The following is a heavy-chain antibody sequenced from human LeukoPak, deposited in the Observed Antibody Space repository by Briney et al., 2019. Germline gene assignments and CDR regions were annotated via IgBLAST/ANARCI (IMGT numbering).Heavy chain of an antibody. CDR2: LGHEGTNK. CDR1: GFPFTSSG. V-gene: IGHV3-30*02. Sequence: GGPLRLSWAASGFPFTSSGTPWVRQAPGKGLAWVAFLGHEGTNKYYADSVKGRFTISRDDSKNTLFLQMNSLRPEDTAVYYCAKDGHWTFDYWGQGTLVTVSS. D-gene: IGHD1-1*01. CDR3: AKDGHWTFDY. J-gene: IGHJ4*02.